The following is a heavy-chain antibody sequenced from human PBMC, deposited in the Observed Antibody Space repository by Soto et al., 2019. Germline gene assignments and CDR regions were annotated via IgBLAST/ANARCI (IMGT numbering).Heavy chain of an antibody. Sequence: PGGYLRLSCAASGFTFSSFWMAWVRQAPGKGLEWVANINQARSEKYYVDSMKGRFTISRDNDKNSLYLEMNSLRAEDRGLYYCATERELVVVAETPLHVSGMDAWGQGKTGNVSS. CDR2: INQARSEK. CDR3: ATERELVVVAETPLHVSGMDA. CDR1: GFTFSSFW. D-gene: IGHD2-15*01. J-gene: IGHJ6*01. V-gene: IGHV3-7*03.